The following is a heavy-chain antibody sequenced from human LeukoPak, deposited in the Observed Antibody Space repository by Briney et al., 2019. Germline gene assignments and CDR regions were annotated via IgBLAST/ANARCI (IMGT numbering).Heavy chain of an antibody. CDR1: GFTFSIYA. CDR2: ITNNGGST. Sequence: PGGSLRLSCAASGFTFSIYAMHWVRQAPGKGLEYVSAITNNGGSTYHANSVKGRFTISRDNSKNTLFLQMGSLRAEDMAVYYCARGRLASTTTTTYDQWGQGTLVTVSS. CDR3: ARGRLASTTTTTYDQ. D-gene: IGHD4-17*01. J-gene: IGHJ4*02. V-gene: IGHV3-64*01.